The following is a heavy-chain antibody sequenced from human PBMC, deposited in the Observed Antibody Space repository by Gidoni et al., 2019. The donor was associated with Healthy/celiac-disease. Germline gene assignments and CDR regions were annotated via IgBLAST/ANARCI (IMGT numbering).Heavy chain of an antibody. V-gene: IGHV5-10-1*03. D-gene: IGHD4-17*01. CDR1: GYSFTSYW. Sequence: EVQLVQSGAEVKKPGESLRISCKGSGYSFTSYWISWVRQMPGKGLEWMGRIDPSDSYTNYSPSFQGHVTISADKSISTAYLQWSSLKASDTAMYYCARVDYGDYHRERYFDLWGRGTLVTVSS. CDR2: IDPSDSYT. CDR3: ARVDYGDYHRERYFDL. J-gene: IGHJ2*01.